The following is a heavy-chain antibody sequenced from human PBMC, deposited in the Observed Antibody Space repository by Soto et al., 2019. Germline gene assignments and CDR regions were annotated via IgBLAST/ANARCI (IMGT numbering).Heavy chain of an antibody. CDR1: GGSISSDDFY. V-gene: IGHV4-31*03. D-gene: IGHD6-25*01. J-gene: IGHJ5*02. Sequence: SETLSLTCTVSGGSISSDDFYWSWIRQHPGKGLEWIGYIYYSGNTYYNPSLKSRVTILVDTSKNQFSLKVSSVTAADTAVYYFAKLSGGRQGWYAPRARGTLVPVSA. CDR2: IYYSGNT. CDR3: AKLSGGRQGWYAP.